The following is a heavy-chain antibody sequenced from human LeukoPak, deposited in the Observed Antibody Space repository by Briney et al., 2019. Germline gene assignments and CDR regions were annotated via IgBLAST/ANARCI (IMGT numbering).Heavy chain of an antibody. CDR1: GGSISSSTFH. J-gene: IGHJ4*02. CDR3: ARLDRGINAAHFDY. D-gene: IGHD6-25*01. CDR2: ISYSGST. Sequence: SETLSLTCTVSGGSISSSTFHWGWIRQPPGKGLEWIGIISYSGSTYYNPSLKSRVTISVDTSKNQFSLKLSSVTAADTAVYYCARLDRGINAAHFDYWGQGTLVTVSS. V-gene: IGHV4-39*01.